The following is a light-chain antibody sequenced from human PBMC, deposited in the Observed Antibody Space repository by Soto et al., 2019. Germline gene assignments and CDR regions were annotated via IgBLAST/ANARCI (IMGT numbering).Light chain of an antibody. Sequence: QSALTQPASVSGPPGQSITISCTGISSDVGGYNYVSWYQQHPGKAPKLLIVELTNRPSGVSNRFSGSKSGNTASLTISGLQAEDEADYYCSSYTSSDVVFGGGTKLTVL. CDR1: SSDVGGYNY. CDR2: ELT. V-gene: IGLV2-14*01. J-gene: IGLJ2*01. CDR3: SSYTSSDVV.